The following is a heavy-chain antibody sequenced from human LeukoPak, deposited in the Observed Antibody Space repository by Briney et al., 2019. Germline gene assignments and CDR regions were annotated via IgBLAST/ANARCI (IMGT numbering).Heavy chain of an antibody. D-gene: IGHD3-22*01. V-gene: IGHV3-48*03. CDR2: ISSSGRTI. Sequence: GGSLRLSCAVSGFTFSSYEMNWVRQAPGKGLEWVSYISSSGRTIYNADSVKGRFTISRENAKNSLYLQMNSLRAEDTAVYYCASYYYDSSGYWVHAFDIWGQGTMVTVSS. CDR3: ASYYYDSSGYWVHAFDI. J-gene: IGHJ3*02. CDR1: GFTFSSYE.